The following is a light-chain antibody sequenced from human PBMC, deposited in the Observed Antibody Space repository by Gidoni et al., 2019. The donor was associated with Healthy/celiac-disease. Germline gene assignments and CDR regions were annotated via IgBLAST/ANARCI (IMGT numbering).Light chain of an antibody. V-gene: IGKV1-5*01. CDR3: QQYNSYSPGVT. CDR1: QIISSW. J-gene: IGKJ1*01. Sequence: DIQMTHSPSTLSASVGDRVTITCRASQIISSWLAWYHQKPGKSPKLLIYDASSLESGVPARFSGSGSGTEFTLTISSLQPDDFATYYCQQYNSYSPGVTFGQGTKVEIK. CDR2: DAS.